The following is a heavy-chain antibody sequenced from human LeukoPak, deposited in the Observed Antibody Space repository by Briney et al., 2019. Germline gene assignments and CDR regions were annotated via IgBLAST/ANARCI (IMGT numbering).Heavy chain of an antibody. CDR3: AKDPSLVGGSGYFDY. CDR2: ISYDGSNK. J-gene: IGHJ4*02. V-gene: IGHV3-30*18. Sequence: GRSLRLSCAASGFTFSSYGMHWVRQAPGKGLEWVAVISYDGSNKYYVDSVKCRFTSSRDNAKNTLYLQMNSLRAEDTAVYYCAKDPSLVGGSGYFDYWGQGTLVTVSS. D-gene: IGHD3-22*01. CDR1: GFTFSSYG.